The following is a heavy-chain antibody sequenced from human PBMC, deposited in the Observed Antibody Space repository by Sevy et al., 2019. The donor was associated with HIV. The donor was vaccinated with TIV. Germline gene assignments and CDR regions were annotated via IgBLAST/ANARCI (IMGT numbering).Heavy chain of an antibody. J-gene: IGHJ2*01. CDR3: ARRYFDL. CDR2: IKQDGSET. V-gene: IGHV3-7*01. CDR1: GYTFSTYW. Sequence: GGSLRLSCAASGYTFSTYWMAWVRQAPEKGLEWVANIKQDGSETHYVDSVKGRFTISRDNAKNSLYLQMNSLRAEDTAVYYCARRYFDLWGRGTLVTVS.